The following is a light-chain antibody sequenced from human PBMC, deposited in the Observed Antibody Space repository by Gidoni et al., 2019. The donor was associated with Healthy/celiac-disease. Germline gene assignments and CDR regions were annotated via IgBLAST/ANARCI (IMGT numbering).Light chain of an antibody. CDR3: QQYDNLPRRT. J-gene: IGKJ4*01. CDR2: DAS. CDR1: QDMSNY. V-gene: IGKV1-33*01. Sequence: DIQLTQSPSSLSASVGDRVTITCQASQDMSNYLNWYEQKPEKAPKLLIYDASNLETGVPSRFSGSGSGTEFTCTISSLQPEDIATYYCQQYDNLPRRTFXGXTKVEIK.